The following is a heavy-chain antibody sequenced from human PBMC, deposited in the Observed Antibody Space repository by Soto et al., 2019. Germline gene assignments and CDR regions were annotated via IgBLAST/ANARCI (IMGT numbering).Heavy chain of an antibody. CDR3: AKVNSSSSPHYYYYGMDV. V-gene: IGHV3-23*01. Sequence: AISGSGGSTYYADSVKGRFTISRDNSKNTLYLQMNSLRAEDTAVYYCAKVNSSSSPHYYYYGMDVWGQGTTVTVSS. J-gene: IGHJ6*02. CDR2: ISGSGGST. D-gene: IGHD6-6*01.